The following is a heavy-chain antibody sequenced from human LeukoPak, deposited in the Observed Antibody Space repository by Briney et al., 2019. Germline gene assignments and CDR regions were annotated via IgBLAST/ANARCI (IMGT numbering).Heavy chain of an antibody. CDR2: IYSGGST. J-gene: IGHJ3*02. CDR1: GFTVSSNY. D-gene: IGHD3-16*02. CDR3: ARDVITFGGVIVSGAFDI. V-gene: IGHV3-66*01. Sequence: GGSLRLSCAASGFTVSSNYMSWVRQAPGKGLEWVSVIYSGGSTYYADSVKGRFTISRDNSKNTLYLQMNSLRAEDTAVYYCARDVITFGGVIVSGAFDIWGQGTMVTVSS.